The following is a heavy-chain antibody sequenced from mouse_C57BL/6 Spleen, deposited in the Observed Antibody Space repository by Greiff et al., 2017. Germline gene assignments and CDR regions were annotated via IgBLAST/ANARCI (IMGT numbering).Heavy chain of an antibody. D-gene: IGHD1-1*01. V-gene: IGHV3-6*01. CDR1: GYSITSGYY. Sequence: EVQRVESGPGLVKPSQSLSLTCSVTGYSITSGYYWNWIRQFPGNKLEWMGYISYDGSNNYNPSLKNRISITRDTSKNQFFLKLNSVTTEDTATYYCASAIYYYGFDYWGQGTTLTVSS. CDR2: ISYDGSN. CDR3: ASAIYYYGFDY. J-gene: IGHJ2*01.